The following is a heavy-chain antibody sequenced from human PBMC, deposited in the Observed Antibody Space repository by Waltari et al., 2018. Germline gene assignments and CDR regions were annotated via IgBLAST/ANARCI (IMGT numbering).Heavy chain of an antibody. V-gene: IGHV3-53*01. CDR1: GFTVSSNY. Sequence: EVQLVESGGGLIQPGGSLRLSCAASGFTVSSNYMSWVRQAPGNGVEGVSVIYSVCSTYYSDSVKGRFTSSRDNSKNTLYLQMNSLRAEDTAVYYCARDDKGGAFDIWGQGTMVTVSS. CDR3: ARDDKGGAFDI. CDR2: IYSVCST. J-gene: IGHJ3*02. D-gene: IGHD3-16*01.